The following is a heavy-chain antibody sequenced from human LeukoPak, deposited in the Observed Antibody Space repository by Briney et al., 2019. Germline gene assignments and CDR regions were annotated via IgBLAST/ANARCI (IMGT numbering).Heavy chain of an antibody. CDR3: AKDEDYYGSGSYSSVVYYFDY. D-gene: IGHD3-10*01. Sequence: SGGSLRLSCAPSGFTFSSYAMSWVRQAPGKGLEWVSAISGSGGSTYYADSVKGRFTISRDNSKNTLYLQMNSLRAEDTAVYYCAKDEDYYGSGSYSSVVYYFDYWGQGTLVTVSS. J-gene: IGHJ4*02. CDR1: GFTFSSYA. CDR2: ISGSGGST. V-gene: IGHV3-23*01.